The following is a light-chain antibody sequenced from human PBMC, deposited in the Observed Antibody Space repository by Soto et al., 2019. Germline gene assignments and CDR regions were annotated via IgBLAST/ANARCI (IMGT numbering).Light chain of an antibody. CDR3: SSYTSSSTVV. CDR2: DVS. V-gene: IGLV2-14*01. Sequence: QSALTQPASVSGSPGQSITISCTGTSSDVGGYNYVSWYQQHPGKAPKLMIYDVSNRPSGVSNRFSGSRSGNTASLTSYGRQAEDEADYYCSSYTSSSTVVFGGGTKLTVL. J-gene: IGLJ2*01. CDR1: SSDVGGYNY.